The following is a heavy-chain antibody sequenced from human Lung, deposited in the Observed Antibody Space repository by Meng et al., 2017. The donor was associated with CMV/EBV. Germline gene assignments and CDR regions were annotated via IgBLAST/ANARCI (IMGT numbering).Heavy chain of an antibody. V-gene: IGHV3-13*01. J-gene: IGHJ4*02. D-gene: IGHD2-2*02. CDR1: GFNFRSYD. CDR3: ARGGPYCGTDACYTSIDS. CDR2: IGTVADT. Sequence: GGSXRLXCAASGFNFRSYDFHWVRQGPGKGLEWVSGIGTVADTFYSDSVKGRFTISRDNAKNSVDLQMNSLRAGDTALYYCARGGPYCGTDACYTSIDSWXQGIXVTVDS.